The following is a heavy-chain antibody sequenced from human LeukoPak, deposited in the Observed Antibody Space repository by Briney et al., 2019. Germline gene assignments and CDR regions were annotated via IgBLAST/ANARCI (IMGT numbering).Heavy chain of an antibody. CDR2: INHSGST. D-gene: IGHD2-15*01. CDR1: GGSFSGYY. V-gene: IGHV4-34*01. Sequence: PSETLSLTCAVYGGSFSGYYWRWIRQPPGKGLEWIGEINHSGSTNYNPSLKSRVTISVDTSKNQFSLKLSSVTAADTAVYYCAREGYCSGGSCSSKNWFDPWGQGTLVTVSS. J-gene: IGHJ5*02. CDR3: AREGYCSGGSCSSKNWFDP.